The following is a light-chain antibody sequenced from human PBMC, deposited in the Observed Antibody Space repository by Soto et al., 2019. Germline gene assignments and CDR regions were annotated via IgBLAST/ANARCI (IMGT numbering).Light chain of an antibody. CDR2: EVS. CDR1: SSDVGSYNR. Sequence: QSALTQPPSVSGSPGQSVAISCTGTSSDVGSYNRVSWYQQPPGAAPKLMIYEVSNRPSGVPDRFSGSKSGNTASLTISGLHAEDDADYYCNSYTGSSTYVFGTGTKLTVL. J-gene: IGLJ1*01. CDR3: NSYTGSSTYV. V-gene: IGLV2-18*02.